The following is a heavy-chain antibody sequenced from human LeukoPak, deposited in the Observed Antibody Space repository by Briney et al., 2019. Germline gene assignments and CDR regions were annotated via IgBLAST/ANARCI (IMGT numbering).Heavy chain of an antibody. CDR3: VRDNYGGILDF. CDR2: VLYNGSKK. CDR1: GFTFTRYT. V-gene: IGHV3-30*04. D-gene: IGHD2-21*01. J-gene: IGHJ4*02. Sequence: GRSLRLSCAASGFTFTRYTMHWVRQAPGNWLEWVALVLYNGSKKYYADSVKGRFTLSRDNSKNTLSLEMNALRADDTAVYYCVRDNYGGILDFWGQGTLVTVSS.